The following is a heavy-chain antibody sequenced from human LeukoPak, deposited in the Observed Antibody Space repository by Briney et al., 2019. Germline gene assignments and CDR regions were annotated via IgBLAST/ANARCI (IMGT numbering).Heavy chain of an antibody. V-gene: IGHV1-2*02. D-gene: IGHD2-2*01. J-gene: IGHJ1*01. CDR3: ASVYCSSTSCYEYFQH. CDR2: INPNSGGT. CDR1: GYTFTGYY. Sequence: ASVKVSCKASGYTFTGYYMHWVRQAPEQGLEWMGWINPNSGGTNYAQKFQGRVTMTRDTSISTAYMELSRLRSDDTAVYYCASVYCSSTSCYEYFQHWGQGTLVTVSS.